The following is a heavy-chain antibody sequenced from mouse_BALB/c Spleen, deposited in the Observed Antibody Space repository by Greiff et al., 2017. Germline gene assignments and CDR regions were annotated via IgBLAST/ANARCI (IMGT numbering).Heavy chain of an antibody. CDR3: ARAYGNYGAYYAMDY. CDR2: IDPANGNT. CDR1: GFNIKDTY. D-gene: IGHD2-1*01. Sequence: EVQLQQSGAELVKPGASVKLSCTASGFNIKDTYMHWVKQRPEQSLEWIGRIDPANGNTKYDPKFQGKATITADTSSNTAYLQLSSLTSEDTAVYYCARAYGNYGAYYAMDYWGQGTSVTVS. J-gene: IGHJ4*01. V-gene: IGHV14-3*02.